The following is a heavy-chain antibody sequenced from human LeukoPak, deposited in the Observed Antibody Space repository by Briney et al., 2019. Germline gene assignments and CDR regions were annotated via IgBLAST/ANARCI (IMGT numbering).Heavy chain of an antibody. D-gene: IGHD4-17*01. J-gene: IGHJ4*02. Sequence: PGGSLRLSCAASGFTFGSLWMHWVRQAPGKGLVWVSYINSDGSNTMYADSVKGRFTISRDNAKNTLYLQMNSLRVEDTAVYYCARGGYGSIDYWGQGTLVTVSS. CDR2: INSDGSNT. V-gene: IGHV3-74*03. CDR3: ARGGYGSIDY. CDR1: GFTFGSLW.